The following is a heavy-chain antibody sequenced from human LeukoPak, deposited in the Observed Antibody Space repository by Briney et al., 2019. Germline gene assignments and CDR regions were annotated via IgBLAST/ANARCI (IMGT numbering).Heavy chain of an antibody. J-gene: IGHJ5*02. Sequence: GGSLRLSCAASGFTFSTYAMHWVRQAPGKGLEWMAVISYNGTNKYYADSVKGRFTISRDNSNNTLYLQMNSLRAEDTAVYYCARDGGLTLYNWFDPWGQGTLVTVSS. CDR2: ISYNGTNK. V-gene: IGHV3-30-3*01. CDR1: GFTFSTYA. D-gene: IGHD4/OR15-4a*01. CDR3: ARDGGLTLYNWFDP.